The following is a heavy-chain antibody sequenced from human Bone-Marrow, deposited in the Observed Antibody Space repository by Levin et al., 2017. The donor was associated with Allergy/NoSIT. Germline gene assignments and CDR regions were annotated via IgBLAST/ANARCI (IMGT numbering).Heavy chain of an antibody. J-gene: IGHJ6*02. V-gene: IGHV4-30-4*01. CDR3: ARDRDYYDSSGYDIVYYGMDV. CDR2: IYSSGNT. D-gene: IGHD3-22*01. CDR1: GASISSNDYY. Sequence: SETLSLTCTVSGASISSNDYYWSWIRQHPGKGLEWIGYIYSSGNTHYNPSLKSRVTMSLDASKNQISLKLNSVTAADTAVYYCARDRDYYDSSGYDIVYYGMDVWGQGTTVTVSS.